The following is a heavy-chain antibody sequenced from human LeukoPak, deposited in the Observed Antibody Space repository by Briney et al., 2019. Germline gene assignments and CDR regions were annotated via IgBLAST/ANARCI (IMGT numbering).Heavy chain of an antibody. D-gene: IGHD3-22*01. CDR2: IRSKAYGGTT. CDR1: GFTFSSYG. V-gene: IGHV3-49*04. J-gene: IGHJ4*02. Sequence: PGGSLRLSCAASGFTFSSYGMSWVRQAPGKGLEWVGFIRSKAYGGTTEYAASVKGRFTISRDDSKSIAYLQMNSLKTEDTAVYYCTRADYYDSSGYYPSPDYWGQGTLVTVSS. CDR3: TRADYYDSSGYYPSPDY.